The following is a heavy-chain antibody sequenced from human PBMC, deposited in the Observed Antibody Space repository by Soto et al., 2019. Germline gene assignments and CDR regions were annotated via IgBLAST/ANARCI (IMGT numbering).Heavy chain of an antibody. CDR2: ISGYNGVT. CDR3: ASVRVSSSDSDF. CDR1: GYNFSNYD. D-gene: IGHD2-2*01. Sequence: GASVKVSCKASGYNFSNYDISWVRQAPGQGLEWMGWISGYNGVTNYAQQVQGRVTMTTDTSTSTAYMELRSLRSDDTAVYYCASVRVSSSDSDFWAQGTLVTVSS. J-gene: IGHJ4*02. V-gene: IGHV1-18*01.